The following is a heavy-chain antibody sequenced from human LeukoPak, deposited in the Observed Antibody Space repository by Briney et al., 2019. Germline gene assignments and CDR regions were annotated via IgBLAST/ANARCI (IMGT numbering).Heavy chain of an antibody. CDR1: GYSISSGYY. V-gene: IGHV4-38-2*02. J-gene: IGHJ4*02. Sequence: SETLSLTCTVSGYSISSGYYWGWIRQPPGKGLEWIGSIYHSGSTNYNPSLKSRVTISVDTSKNQFSLKLSSVTAADTAVYYCARATRYSSGWSRYYFDYWGQGTLVTVSS. D-gene: IGHD6-19*01. CDR2: IYHSGST. CDR3: ARATRYSSGWSRYYFDY.